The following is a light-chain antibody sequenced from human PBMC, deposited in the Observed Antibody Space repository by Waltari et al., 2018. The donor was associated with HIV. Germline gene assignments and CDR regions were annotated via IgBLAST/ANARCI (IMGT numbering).Light chain of an antibody. V-gene: IGKV1-5*03. CDR1: QNINTW. J-gene: IGKJ4*01. CDR2: RAS. CDR3: QQYHTFPLT. Sequence: DVQMSQSLSALSASVGDRVAITCRASQNINTWLAWYQQKPGKAPILLIYRASTLESGVPSRFSGSGSETEFTLTINNLQPDDFATFFCQQYHTFPLTFGGGTKVE.